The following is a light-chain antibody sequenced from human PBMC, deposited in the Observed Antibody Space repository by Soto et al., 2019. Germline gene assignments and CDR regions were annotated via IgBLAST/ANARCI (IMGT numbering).Light chain of an antibody. CDR3: QQYGGSPGT. J-gene: IGKJ2*01. CDR1: QSVSSSY. CDR2: GAS. Sequence: EIVLTQSPGTLSLSPGERATLSCRASQSVSSSYLAWYQQKHGQAPRLLIYGASSRATGIPDRFSGSGSGTDFTLTISRLESEDFAVYYCQQYGGSPGTFGQGTKLEIK. V-gene: IGKV3-20*01.